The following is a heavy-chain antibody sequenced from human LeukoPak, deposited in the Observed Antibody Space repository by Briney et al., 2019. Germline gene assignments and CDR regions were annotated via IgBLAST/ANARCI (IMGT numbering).Heavy chain of an antibody. J-gene: IGHJ4*02. V-gene: IGHV3-66*01. D-gene: IGHD5-18*01. CDR2: LYSGGTT. CDR1: GFTFSDHY. Sequence: GGSLRLSCAASGFTFSDHYMDWVRQAPGKGLEWVSVLYSGGTTYYADSVKGRFSLSRDISKNMVYLQMDSLRAEDTAVYYCAREGGYSFGHDYWGQGTLVTVSS. CDR3: AREGGYSFGHDY.